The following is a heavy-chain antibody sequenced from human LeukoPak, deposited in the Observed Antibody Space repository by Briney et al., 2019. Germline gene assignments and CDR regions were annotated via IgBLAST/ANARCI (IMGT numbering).Heavy chain of an antibody. CDR2: IYPGDSDT. D-gene: IGHD3-9*01. Sequence: GESLKISCKGSGYSFTSYWIVWVRQMPGKGLEWMGIIYPGDSDTRYSPSFQGQVTISADKSISTAYLQWSSLKGSDTAMYYCARVGHYYDNLTDYYRAPDAFDIWGQGTMVTVSS. J-gene: IGHJ3*02. CDR3: ARVGHYYDNLTDYYRAPDAFDI. V-gene: IGHV5-51*01. CDR1: GYSFTSYW.